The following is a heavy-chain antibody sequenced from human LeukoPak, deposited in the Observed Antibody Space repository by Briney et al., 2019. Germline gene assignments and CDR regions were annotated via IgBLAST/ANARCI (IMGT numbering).Heavy chain of an antibody. CDR1: GFTVSSHY. V-gene: IGHV3-66*01. D-gene: IGHD2-21*01. J-gene: IGHJ4*02. CDR3: VRAPPSGCGGDCYDY. Sequence: GGSLRLSCAASGFTVSSHYMSWVRQTPGKGLEWVSIIYSGGTSYYADSVKGRFTISRDNSNNTLYLQMNSLRADDTAVYYCVRAPPSGCGGDCYDYWGQGALVTVSS. CDR2: IYSGGTS.